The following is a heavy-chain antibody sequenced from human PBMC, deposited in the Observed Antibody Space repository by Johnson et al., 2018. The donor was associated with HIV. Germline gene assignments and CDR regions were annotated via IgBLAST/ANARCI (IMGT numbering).Heavy chain of an antibody. V-gene: IGHV3-66*01. CDR1: GFTVSRNY. CDR2: ISSGGST. D-gene: IGHD5-24*01. Sequence: VQLVESGGGLVQPGGSLRLSCAASGFTVSRNYMNWVRQAPGKGLEWVSVISSGGSTYYADSVQGRFTISRDSSKNTLYLQMNSLRAGDTAVYYCARAIGDGYPGMKAFDIWGQGTMVTVSS. J-gene: IGHJ3*02. CDR3: ARAIGDGYPGMKAFDI.